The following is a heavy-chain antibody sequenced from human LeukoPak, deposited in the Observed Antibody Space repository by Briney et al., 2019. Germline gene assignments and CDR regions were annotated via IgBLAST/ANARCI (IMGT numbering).Heavy chain of an antibody. Sequence: GGSLRLSCAASGFTFSSYGMHWVRQAPGKGLEWVAVISYDGSNKYYADSVKGRFTISRDNSKNTLYLQMNSLRAEDTAVYYCANHYYDSSGYFDYWGQGTWSPSPQ. CDR2: ISYDGSNK. CDR3: ANHYYDSSGYFDY. V-gene: IGHV3-30*18. CDR1: GFTFSSYG. D-gene: IGHD3-22*01. J-gene: IGHJ4*02.